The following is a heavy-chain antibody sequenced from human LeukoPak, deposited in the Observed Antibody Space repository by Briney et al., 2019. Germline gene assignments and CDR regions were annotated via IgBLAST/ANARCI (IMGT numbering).Heavy chain of an antibody. CDR2: ITFNGGRT. CDR1: GFTFSSSS. Sequence: GGSLRLSCVASGFTFSSSSMSWVRQAPGKGLEWVASITFNGGRTFYADSVKGRFIISRDNSRNILGLQMNSLKVEDTAMYYCAKGISADGYNFERGADYWGQGTLVTVSS. J-gene: IGHJ4*02. CDR3: AKGISADGYNFERGADY. V-gene: IGHV3-23*01. D-gene: IGHD5-24*01.